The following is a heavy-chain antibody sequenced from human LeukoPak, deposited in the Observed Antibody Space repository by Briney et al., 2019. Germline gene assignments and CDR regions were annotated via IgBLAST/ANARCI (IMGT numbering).Heavy chain of an antibody. J-gene: IGHJ2*01. CDR3: ARGRDNADWYFDL. CDR1: GASISSYY. D-gene: IGHD1-14*01. Sequence: ETLSLTCTVSGASISSYYWSWIRQPPGKGLEWIGYFYYGGSTNYNPSLKSRVTISIDTSRTQFSLKLSSVTAADTAVYYCARGRDNADWYFDLWGRGTLVTISS. V-gene: IGHV4-59*01. CDR2: FYYGGST.